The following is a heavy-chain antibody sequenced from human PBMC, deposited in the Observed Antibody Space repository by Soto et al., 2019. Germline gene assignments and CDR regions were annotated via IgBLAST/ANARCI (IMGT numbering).Heavy chain of an antibody. Sequence: ASVKVSCKASGYTFTGYYMHWVRQAPGQGLEWMGWINPNSGGTNYAQKFQGWDTMTRDTSISTAYMELSRLRSDDTAVYYCARGGTIFGVVIAKDYYGMDVWGQGTTVTVSS. CDR1: GYTFTGYY. V-gene: IGHV1-2*04. CDR3: ARGGTIFGVVIAKDYYGMDV. D-gene: IGHD3-3*01. J-gene: IGHJ6*02. CDR2: INPNSGGT.